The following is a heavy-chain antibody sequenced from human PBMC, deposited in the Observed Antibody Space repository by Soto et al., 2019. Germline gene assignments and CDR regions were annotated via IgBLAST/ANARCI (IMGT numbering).Heavy chain of an antibody. Sequence: QLQLQESGSGLVKPSQTLSLTCAVSGGSISSGGYSWSWIRQPPGKGLEWSGYVYHSGSTYYNPSPKDQVPISVARSKNQFAQKLSPLPAAATAVYYWARGSSRPGIYCFAPWGQGTLVTASS. V-gene: IGHV4-30-2*01. J-gene: IGHJ5*02. CDR1: GGSISSGGYS. D-gene: IGHD2-21*01. CDR3: ARGSSRPGIYCFAP. CDR2: VYHSGST.